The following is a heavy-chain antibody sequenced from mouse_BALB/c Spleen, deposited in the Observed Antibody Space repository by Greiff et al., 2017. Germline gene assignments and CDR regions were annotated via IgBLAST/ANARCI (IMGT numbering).Heavy chain of an antibody. CDR2: IWSGGST. CDR1: GFSLTSYG. J-gene: IGHJ2*01. Sequence: VQLQESGPGLVQPSQSLSITCTVSGFSLTSYGVHWVRQSPGKGLEWLGVIWSGGSTDYNAAFISRLSISKDNSKSQVFFKMNSLQANDTAIYYCARLATDYFDYWGQGTTLTVSS. D-gene: IGHD1-1*01. CDR3: ARLATDYFDY. V-gene: IGHV2-2*02.